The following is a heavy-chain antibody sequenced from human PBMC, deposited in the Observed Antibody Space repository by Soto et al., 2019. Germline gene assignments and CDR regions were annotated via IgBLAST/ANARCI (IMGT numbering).Heavy chain of an antibody. J-gene: IGHJ4*02. Sequence: SETLSLTCAVSGGSISSGGYSWSWIRQPPGKGLEWIGYIYHSGSTYYNPSLKSRVTISVDTSKNQFSLKLSSVTAADTAVYYCARVGYIAVAWYYFDYWGQGTLVTVSS. CDR2: IYHSGST. V-gene: IGHV4-30-2*01. CDR3: ARVGYIAVAWYYFDY. CDR1: GGSISSGGYS. D-gene: IGHD6-19*01.